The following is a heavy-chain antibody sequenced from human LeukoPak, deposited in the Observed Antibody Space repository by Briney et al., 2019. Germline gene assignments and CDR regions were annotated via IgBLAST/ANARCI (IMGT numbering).Heavy chain of an antibody. Sequence: GGSLRLSCAASGFTFSSYCMHWVRQAPGKGLEWVAVIWYDGSNKYYADAVKGRFPISRDNSKNTLFLQMNSLTVADTAVYYCARDLSTKAVVVAPSWYFDLWGRGTLVTVSS. CDR2: IWYDGSNK. CDR3: ARDLSTKAVVVAPSWYFDL. CDR1: GFTFSSYC. D-gene: IGHD2-15*01. V-gene: IGHV3-33*01. J-gene: IGHJ2*01.